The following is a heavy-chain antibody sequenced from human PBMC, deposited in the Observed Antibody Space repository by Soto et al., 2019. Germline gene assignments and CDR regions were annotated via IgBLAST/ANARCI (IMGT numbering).Heavy chain of an antibody. CDR3: TGEVASGY. CDR1: GFTVSTYG. V-gene: IGHV3-30*03. J-gene: IGHJ4*02. CDR2: ISRDGGTK. Sequence: QVQLVESGGGVVQPGRSLRLSCAVSGFTVSTYGMHWVRQAPGKGLEWVAVISRDGGTKYYADSVKGRFTISRDNSRNTLCQEMNSLRGDDMAVYYCTGEVASGYWGQGTLVTVSS. D-gene: IGHD2-8*02.